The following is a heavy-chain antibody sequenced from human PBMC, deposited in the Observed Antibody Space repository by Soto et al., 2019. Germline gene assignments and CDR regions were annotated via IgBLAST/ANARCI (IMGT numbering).Heavy chain of an antibody. CDR1: GGTFSSYA. CDR3: ARDYPRWMITSGGVIAGFDP. Sequence: SVKVSCKASGGTFSSYAISWVRQAPGQGLEWMGGIIPIFGTANYAQKFQGRVTMTTDTSTSTAYMELRSLRSDDTAVYYCARDYPRWMITSGGVIAGFDPWGQGTLVTVSS. D-gene: IGHD3-16*02. J-gene: IGHJ5*02. V-gene: IGHV1-69*05. CDR2: IIPIFGTA.